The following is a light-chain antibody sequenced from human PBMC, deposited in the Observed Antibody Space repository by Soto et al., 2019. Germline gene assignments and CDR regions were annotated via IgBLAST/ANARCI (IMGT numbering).Light chain of an antibody. CDR1: QNIHNH. CDR2: DVS. V-gene: IGKV3-20*01. J-gene: IGKJ1*01. CDR3: HLYGASPPT. Sequence: EKLMSQSPATLSVSPWERVTLSCRASQNIHNHLSWFLQKPGQAPRLLIYDVSNRATGIPARFSASGSGTDFTLTISRLEPEDSAVFYCHLYGASPPTFGQGTKVDIK.